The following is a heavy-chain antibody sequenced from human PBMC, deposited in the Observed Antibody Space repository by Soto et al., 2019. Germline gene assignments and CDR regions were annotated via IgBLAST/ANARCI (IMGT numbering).Heavy chain of an antibody. CDR3: ARLPWADYGGIFDP. J-gene: IGHJ5*02. CDR2: IYYSGST. Sequence: QVQLQESGPGLVKPSETLSLTCTVSGGSISSYYWSWIRQPPGKGLEWIGYIYYSGSTNYNPSLKSRVTISVDTAKNQFARKLSAVTAADTAGYYCARLPWADYGGIFDPWGQGTLVTVSS. D-gene: IGHD4-17*01. V-gene: IGHV4-59*01. CDR1: GGSISSYY.